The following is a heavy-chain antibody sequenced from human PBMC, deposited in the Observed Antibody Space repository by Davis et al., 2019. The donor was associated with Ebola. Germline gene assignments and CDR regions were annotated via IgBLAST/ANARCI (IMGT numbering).Heavy chain of an antibody. CDR1: GYSFSSYW. CDR2: IYPGDADT. CDR3: ARLFHGDHEGFFDY. V-gene: IGHV5-51*01. Sequence: WESLKISCKASGYSFSSYWIGWVRQMPGKGLEWMGIIYPGDADTRYSPSFQGQVTISADKSVSTAYLHWSSLKASDTAMYYCARLFHGDHEGFFDYWGQGTLVTVSS. D-gene: IGHD4-17*01. J-gene: IGHJ4*02.